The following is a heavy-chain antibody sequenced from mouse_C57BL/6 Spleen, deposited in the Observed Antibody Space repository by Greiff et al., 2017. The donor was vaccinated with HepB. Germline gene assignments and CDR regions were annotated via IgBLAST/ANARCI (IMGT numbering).Heavy chain of an antibody. CDR2: IDPSDSET. CDR3: ARSGYYGSTLYYARDY. V-gene: IGHV1-52*01. Sequence: QVQLQQPGAELVRPGSSVKLSCKASGYTFTSYWMHWVKQRPIQGLEWIGNIDPSDSETHYNQKFKDKATLTVDKSSSKAYMQLSSRTSEDSAVYYCARSGYYGSTLYYARDYWGQGTSVTVSS. J-gene: IGHJ4*01. CDR1: GYTFTSYW. D-gene: IGHD1-1*01.